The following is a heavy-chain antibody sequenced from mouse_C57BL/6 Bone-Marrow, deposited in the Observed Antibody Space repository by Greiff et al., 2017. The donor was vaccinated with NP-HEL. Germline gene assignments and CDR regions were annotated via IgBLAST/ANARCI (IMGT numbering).Heavy chain of an antibody. CDR2: IDPENGDT. J-gene: IGHJ2*01. CDR3: TTGYGYDSYYFDY. V-gene: IGHV14-4*01. Sequence: EVKLMESGAELVRPGASVKLSCTASGFNIKDDYMHWVKQRPEQGLEWIGWIDPENGDTEYASKFQGKATITADTSSNTAYLQLSSLTSEDTAVYYCTTGYGYDSYYFDYWGQGTTLTVSS. CDR1: GFNIKDDY. D-gene: IGHD2-2*01.